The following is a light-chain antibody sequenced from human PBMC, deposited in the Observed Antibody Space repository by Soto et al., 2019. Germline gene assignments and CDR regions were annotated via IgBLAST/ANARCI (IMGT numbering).Light chain of an antibody. CDR2: KAS. V-gene: IGKV1-5*03. J-gene: IGKJ2*01. CDR3: QQFDAYSST. Sequence: DIQMTQTPSTLSASVGDRVTITCRASQSISNWLAWYQQKPGKAPKLLIYKASILENGVPSRFTGSGSETEFTLSINSLKPDDFATYYCQQFDAYSSTFGQGTQLEMK. CDR1: QSISNW.